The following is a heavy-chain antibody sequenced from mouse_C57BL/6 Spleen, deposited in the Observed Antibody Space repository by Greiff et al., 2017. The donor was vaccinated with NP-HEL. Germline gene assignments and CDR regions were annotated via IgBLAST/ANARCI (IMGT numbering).Heavy chain of an antibody. CDR2: ISSGGSYT. J-gene: IGHJ4*01. Sequence: EVKLVESGGDLVKPGGSLKLSCAASGFTFSSYGMSWVRQTPDKRLEWVATISSGGSYTYYPDSVKGRFTISRDNAKNTLYLQMSSLKSEDTAMYYCARHPLYAMDYWGQGTSVTVSS. CDR3: ARHPLYAMDY. V-gene: IGHV5-6*01. CDR1: GFTFSSYG.